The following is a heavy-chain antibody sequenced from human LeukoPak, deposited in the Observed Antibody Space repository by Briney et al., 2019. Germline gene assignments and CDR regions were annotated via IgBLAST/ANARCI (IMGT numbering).Heavy chain of an antibody. CDR2: IYSGGST. CDR3: ARDYGGNITPEYFQH. D-gene: IGHD4-23*01. CDR1: GFTVSSNY. J-gene: IGHJ1*01. Sequence: PGGSLRLSCAASGFTVSSNYMSWVRQAPGKGLEGVSVIYSGGSTYYADSVKGRFTISRDNSKNTLYLQMNSLRAEDTAVYYCARDYGGNITPEYFQHWGQGTLVTVSS. V-gene: IGHV3-66*01.